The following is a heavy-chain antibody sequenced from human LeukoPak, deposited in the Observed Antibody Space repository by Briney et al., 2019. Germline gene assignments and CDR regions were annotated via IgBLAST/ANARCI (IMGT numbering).Heavy chain of an antibody. Sequence: GGSLTLSCAASGFTFSSCAMSWVRQPPGQGLEWVSSSGGSDFRTFYADSVKGRLTISRDNAKNTLHLQMNSLRAADTALFCWAKDLTGKYYIPYWGQGTLVTVSS. J-gene: IGHJ4*02. D-gene: IGHD2/OR15-2a*01. V-gene: IGHV3-23*01. CDR2: SGGSDFRT. CDR3: AKDLTGKYYIPY. CDR1: GFTFSSCA.